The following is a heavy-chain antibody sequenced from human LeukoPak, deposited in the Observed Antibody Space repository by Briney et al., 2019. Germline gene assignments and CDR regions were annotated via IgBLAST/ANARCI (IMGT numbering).Heavy chain of an antibody. J-gene: IGHJ4*02. CDR1: GYTFTSYG. D-gene: IGHD3-9*01. Sequence: GASVKVSCKASGYTFTSYGISWVRQAPGQGLEWMGWISAYNGNTNYAQKLQGRVTMTTDTSTSTAYMELGSLRSDDTAVYYCAKGGYDILTGYDSPSDYWGQGTLVTVSS. V-gene: IGHV1-18*04. CDR3: AKGGYDILTGYDSPSDY. CDR2: ISAYNGNT.